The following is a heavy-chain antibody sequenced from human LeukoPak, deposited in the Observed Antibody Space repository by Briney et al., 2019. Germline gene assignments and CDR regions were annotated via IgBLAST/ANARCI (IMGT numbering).Heavy chain of an antibody. CDR2: IIPTLGIA. J-gene: IGHJ6*02. D-gene: IGHD1-1*01. V-gene: IGHV1-69*04. CDR1: GGTFNSYA. CDR3: ARDLDRYNWNDGVGSNYYYYGMDV. Sequence: SVKVSCKASGGTFNSYAISWVRQAPGQGLEWMGRIIPTLGIANYAQKFQGRVTITADKSTRTAYMELSSLRSEDTAVYYCARDLDRYNWNDGVGSNYYYYGMDVWGQGTTVTASS.